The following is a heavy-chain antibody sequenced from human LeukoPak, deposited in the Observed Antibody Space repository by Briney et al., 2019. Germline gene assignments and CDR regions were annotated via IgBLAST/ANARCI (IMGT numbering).Heavy chain of an antibody. CDR1: GFTFSRYS. D-gene: IGHD5-12*01. CDR3: ARDQRGYGDAFDI. J-gene: IGHJ3*02. V-gene: IGHV3-21*01. Sequence: GGSLKLSCAASGFTFSRYSMNWVRQAPGKGLEWVSSITSSSSYIYYADSVKGRFTISRDNAKNSLYLQMGSLRAEDMAVYYCARDQRGYGDAFDIWGQGTMVTVSS. CDR2: ITSSSSYI.